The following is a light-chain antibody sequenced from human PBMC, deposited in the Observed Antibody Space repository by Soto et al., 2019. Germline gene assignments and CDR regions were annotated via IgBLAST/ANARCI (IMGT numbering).Light chain of an antibody. J-gene: IGLJ1*01. CDR1: SSNIGAGYD. CDR3: NSYTSSTIYV. CDR2: GNS. V-gene: IGLV1-40*01. Sequence: QSVLTQPPSVSGAPGQRVTISCTGSSSNIGAGYDVHWYQQLPGTAPKLLIYGNSNRPSGVPDRFSGSKSGTSASLAITGLQAEDEADYYCNSYTSSTIYVFGTGTKVTVL.